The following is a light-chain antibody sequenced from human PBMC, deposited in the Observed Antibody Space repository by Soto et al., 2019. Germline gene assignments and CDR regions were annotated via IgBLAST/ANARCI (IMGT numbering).Light chain of an antibody. V-gene: IGLV2-8*01. J-gene: IGLJ2*01. CDR2: EVS. Sequence: QSALTQPPSASGSPGQSVTISRTGTSSDVGGYNYVSWYQQHPGKAPKLMIYEVSKRPSGVPDRFSGSKSGNTASLTVSGLQAEDEADYYCSSYAGSNNPSVVFGGGTKLTVL. CDR1: SSDVGGYNY. CDR3: SSYAGSNNPSVV.